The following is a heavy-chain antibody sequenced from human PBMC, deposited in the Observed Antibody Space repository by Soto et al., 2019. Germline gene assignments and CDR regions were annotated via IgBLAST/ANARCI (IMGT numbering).Heavy chain of an antibody. CDR1: GGFPGPGTEL. J-gene: IGHJ4*02. D-gene: IGHD2-15*01. V-gene: IGHV4-39*01. CDR3: SRHFVAVVFKRFPY. CDR2: TYYNGNA. Sequence: WNGSGGFPGPGTELGYRLRQPPGNGLEWIWTTYYNGNAYYNPSLKSRVSMSVDTSKNQFSLKLVSVTAADTAVYYCSRHFVAVVFKRFPYWGQ.